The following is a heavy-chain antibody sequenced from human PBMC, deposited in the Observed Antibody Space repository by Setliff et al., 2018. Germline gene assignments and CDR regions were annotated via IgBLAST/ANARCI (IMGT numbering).Heavy chain of an antibody. CDR2: IHTGGGSA. CDR1: GYSFTGYY. CDR3: ARGGMAAAGRKGVFEY. J-gene: IGHJ4*02. Sequence: ASVKVSCKASGYSFTGYYMHWARQAPGQGLEWMGIIHTGGGSASYAQKFQGRVTMTSDTSTSTVYMEVNSVTSDDTAIYYCARGGMAAAGRKGVFEYWGQGTLVTVSS. D-gene: IGHD6-13*01. V-gene: IGHV1-46*01.